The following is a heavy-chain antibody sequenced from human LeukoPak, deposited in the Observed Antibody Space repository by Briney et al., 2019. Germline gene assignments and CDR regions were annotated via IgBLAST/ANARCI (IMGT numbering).Heavy chain of an antibody. V-gene: IGHV4-30-4*01. Sequence: PSQTLSLTCTVSGGSINSGYYSWNWIRQPPGKGLEWIGHIYYSGSTSYTPSLKSRVTVSLDTSRNQFSLNLSSVTAADTAVYYCARRVDYGEGGWFDPWGQGTLVTVSS. CDR1: GGSINSGYYS. CDR3: ARRVDYGEGGWFDP. J-gene: IGHJ5*02. CDR2: IYYSGST. D-gene: IGHD4-17*01.